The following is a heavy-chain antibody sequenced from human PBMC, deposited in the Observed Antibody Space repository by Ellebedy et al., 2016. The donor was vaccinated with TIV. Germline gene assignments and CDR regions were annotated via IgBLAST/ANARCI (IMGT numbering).Heavy chain of an antibody. CDR3: ARGRKRGAAAAPFDY. V-gene: IGHV4-39*07. D-gene: IGHD6-13*01. J-gene: IGHJ4*02. CDR2: IYYSGST. CDR1: GGSISSSSYY. Sequence: SETLSLTXTVSGGSISSSSYYWGWIRQPPGKGLEWIGSIYYSGSTYYNPSLKSRVTISVDTSKNQFSLKLSSVTAADTAVYYCARGRKRGAAAAPFDYWGQGTLVTVSS.